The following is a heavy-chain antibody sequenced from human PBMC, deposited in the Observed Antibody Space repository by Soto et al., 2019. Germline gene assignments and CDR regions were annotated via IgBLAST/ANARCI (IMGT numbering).Heavy chain of an antibody. Sequence: GGSLRLSCAASGFTFSSYAMHWVRQAPGKGLEWVAVISYDGSNKYYADSVKGRFTISRDNSKNTLYLQMNSLRAEDTAVYYCARAGAPFMVYYYGMDVWGQGTTVTVSS. CDR1: GFTFSSYA. J-gene: IGHJ6*02. V-gene: IGHV3-30-3*01. CDR2: ISYDGSNK. CDR3: ARAGAPFMVYYYGMDV. D-gene: IGHD3-10*01.